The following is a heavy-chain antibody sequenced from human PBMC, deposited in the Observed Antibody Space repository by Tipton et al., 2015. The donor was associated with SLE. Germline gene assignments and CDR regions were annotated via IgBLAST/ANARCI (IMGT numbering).Heavy chain of an antibody. CDR3: ARDQNEGGDFDY. CDR1: GYSIGSGFY. J-gene: IGHJ4*02. D-gene: IGHD2/OR15-2a*01. Sequence: TLSLTCTVSGYSIGSGFYWGWILQPPGKGLEWIGNIYHSGSTFYNPSLKSRVTISVDTSKNQFSLKLSSVTAADTAVYYCARDQNEGGDFDYWGQGTLVTVSS. V-gene: IGHV4-38-2*02. CDR2: IYHSGST.